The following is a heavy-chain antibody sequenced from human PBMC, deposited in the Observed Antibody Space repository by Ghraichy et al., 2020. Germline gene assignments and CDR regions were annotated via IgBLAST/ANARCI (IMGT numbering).Heavy chain of an antibody. CDR1: GYLFNTYA. Sequence: ASVKVSCKASGYLFNTYAMNWVRQAPGQGLEWMGWINTDTGKPTYVQGFTGRFVFSVDTSVTTAYLQISNLRPEDTAFYYCARDGARDYGVYSLGHWGQGTLVTVSS. J-gene: IGHJ4*02. CDR3: ARDGARDYGVYSLGH. CDR2: INTDTGKP. V-gene: IGHV7-4-1*02. D-gene: IGHD4-17*01.